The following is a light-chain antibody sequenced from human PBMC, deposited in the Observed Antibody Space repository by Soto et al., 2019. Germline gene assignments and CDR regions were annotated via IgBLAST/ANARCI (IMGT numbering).Light chain of an antibody. CDR1: QSVTNNF. Sequence: EIVLTQSPGTLSLSPGERATLSCRASQSVTNNFLAWYQHKPGQAPRLLIYGASSRAADIPDRFSGSGSGTDFTLTINSLEPEDFAVYYCQQCGSSPQTFDQGTKVEIK. V-gene: IGKV3-20*01. J-gene: IGKJ1*01. CDR3: QQCGSSPQT. CDR2: GAS.